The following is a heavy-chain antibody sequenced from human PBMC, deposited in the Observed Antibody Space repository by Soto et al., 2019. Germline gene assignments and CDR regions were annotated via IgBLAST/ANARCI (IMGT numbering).Heavy chain of an antibody. CDR2: ISGSGGST. V-gene: IGHV3-23*01. D-gene: IGHD6-25*01. J-gene: IGHJ6*02. Sequence: GGFLRLSCAASGFTFSSYAMSWVRQAQGKGLEWVSAISGSGGSTYYADSVKGRFTISRDNSKNTLYLQMNSLRAEDTAVSYCAKAVGYRPLYYGMDVWGQGTTVTVSS. CDR3: AKAVGYRPLYYGMDV. CDR1: GFTFSSYA.